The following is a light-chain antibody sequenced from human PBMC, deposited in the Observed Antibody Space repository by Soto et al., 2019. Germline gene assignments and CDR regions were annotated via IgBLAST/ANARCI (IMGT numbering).Light chain of an antibody. J-gene: IGLJ3*02. V-gene: IGLV2-8*01. Sequence: QSVLTQPPSASGSPGQSVTSSCTGTSSAVGAYKYVSWYQQYPGKAPKLMIYEVSKRPSGVPDGFYGSKSGNTGSLTVSGLQAEYEADYNGTAYVGSNIWVFGGGTKLTVL. CDR2: EVS. CDR3: TAYVGSNIWV. CDR1: SSAVGAYKY.